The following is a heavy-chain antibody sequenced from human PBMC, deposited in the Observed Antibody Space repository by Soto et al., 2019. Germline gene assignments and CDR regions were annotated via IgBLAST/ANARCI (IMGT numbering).Heavy chain of an antibody. V-gene: IGHV3-48*01. CDR2: ISSSSITI. Sequence: GGSLRLSCAASGFTFSSYSMNWVRQAPGKGLEWVSYISSSSITIYYADSVKCRFTISRDNAKNSLYLQMNSLRAEDTAVYYCARDYSSYGPFDYWGQGTLVTVSS. CDR3: ARDYSSYGPFDY. D-gene: IGHD5-18*01. J-gene: IGHJ4*02. CDR1: GFTFSSYS.